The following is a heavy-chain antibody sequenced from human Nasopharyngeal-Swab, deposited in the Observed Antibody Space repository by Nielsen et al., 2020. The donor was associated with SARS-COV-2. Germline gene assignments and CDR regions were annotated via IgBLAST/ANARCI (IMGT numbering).Heavy chain of an antibody. CDR3: ARAPKRTIFGVVGWFDP. CDR1: GGSISSYY. V-gene: IGHV4-59*13. CDR2: IYYRGST. J-gene: IGHJ5*02. Sequence: GSLRLSCTVAGGSISSYYWCWIRPPPREGIDRIWYIYYRGSTNYNPSLKSRVTISVDTSKNQFSLKLSSVTAADTAVYYCARAPKRTIFGVVGWFDPWGQGTLVTVSS. D-gene: IGHD3-3*01.